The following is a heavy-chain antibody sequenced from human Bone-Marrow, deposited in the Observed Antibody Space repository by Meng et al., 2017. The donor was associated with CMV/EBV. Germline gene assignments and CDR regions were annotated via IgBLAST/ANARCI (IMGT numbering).Heavy chain of an antibody. CDR3: AKKGLRFLEILSVGWFEP. V-gene: IGHV4-38-2*02. J-gene: IGHJ5*02. Sequence: SETLSLTCTVSGYSISSGYYWGWIRQPPGKGLEWIGSIYHSGSTYYNPSLKSRVTISVDTSKNQFSLKLSSVTAADTAVYYCAKKGLRFLEILSVGWFEPWGQGTLVTGSS. D-gene: IGHD3-3*01. CDR1: GYSISSGYY. CDR2: IYHSGST.